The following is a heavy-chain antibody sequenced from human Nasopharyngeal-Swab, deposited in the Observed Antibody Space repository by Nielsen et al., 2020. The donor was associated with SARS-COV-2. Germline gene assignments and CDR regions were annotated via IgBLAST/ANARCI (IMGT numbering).Heavy chain of an antibody. J-gene: IGHJ4*02. D-gene: IGHD2-15*01. CDR2: IWYDGSNK. Sequence: WIRRPPGKGLEWVAVIWYDGSNKYYADSVKGRFTISRDNSKNTLYLQMNSLRAEDTAVYYCARESSWPKGGFDYWGQGTLVTVSS. V-gene: IGHV3-33*01. CDR3: ARESSWPKGGFDY.